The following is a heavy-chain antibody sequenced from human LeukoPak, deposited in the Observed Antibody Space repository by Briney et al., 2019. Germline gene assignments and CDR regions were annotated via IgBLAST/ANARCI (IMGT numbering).Heavy chain of an antibody. CDR2: ISSNRGST. CDR1: GFTFSSYA. J-gene: IGHJ4*02. Sequence: GGSLRLSCAASGFTFSSYAMHWVRQAPGKGLEYVSAISSNRGSTYYANSVKGRFTISRDNSKNTLYLQMGSLRAEDMAVYYCARGQRGYSGYDHYYFDYWGQGTLVTVSS. V-gene: IGHV3-64*01. CDR3: ARGQRGYSGYDHYYFDY. D-gene: IGHD5-12*01.